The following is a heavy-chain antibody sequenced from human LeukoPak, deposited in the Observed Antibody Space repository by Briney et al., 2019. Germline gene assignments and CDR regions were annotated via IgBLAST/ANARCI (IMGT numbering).Heavy chain of an antibody. CDR2: IYYSGST. V-gene: IGHV4-59*01. J-gene: IGHJ5*02. CDR3: ARGHYYDSSGYPNWFDP. CDR1: GGSISRYY. Sequence: SETLSLTCTVSGGSISRYYWSWIRQPPGKGLEWIGYIYYSGSTNYNPSLKSRVTISVDTSKNQFSLKLSSVTAADTAVYYCARGHYYDSSGYPNWFDPWGQGTLVTVSS. D-gene: IGHD3-22*01.